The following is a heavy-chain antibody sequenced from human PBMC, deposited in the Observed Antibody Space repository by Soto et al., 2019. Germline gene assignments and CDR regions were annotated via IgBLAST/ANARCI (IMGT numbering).Heavy chain of an antibody. D-gene: IGHD6-6*01. J-gene: IGHJ6*03. Sequence: LSCTVAEVNISGYAMDWVSKTPGKGLEYVSGISTNGVGTYYANSVQGRFTISRDNSKNTVYLQMGSLRPEDMAVYYCARRARPDFYYMDVWGNGTTVTVSS. CDR2: ISTNGVGT. CDR1: EVNISGYA. V-gene: IGHV3-64*01. CDR3: ARRARPDFYYMDV.